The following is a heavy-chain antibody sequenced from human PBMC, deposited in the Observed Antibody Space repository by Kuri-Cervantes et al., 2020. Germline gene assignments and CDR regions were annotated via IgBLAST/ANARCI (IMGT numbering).Heavy chain of an antibody. CDR3: SSSPGDYVA. Sequence: ASVKVSCKASGYTFTSYGISWVRQAPGQGLEWMGWISPFHGTTNYAQKFQGRVTMATDTSTSTAYMELRSLRSDDTAVYYCSSSPGDYVAWGQGTLVTAS. J-gene: IGHJ5*02. V-gene: IGHV1-18*01. CDR1: GYTFTSYG. D-gene: IGHD4-17*01. CDR2: ISPFHGTT.